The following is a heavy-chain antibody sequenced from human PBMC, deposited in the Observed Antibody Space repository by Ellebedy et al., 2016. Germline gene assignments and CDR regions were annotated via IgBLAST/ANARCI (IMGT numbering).Heavy chain of an antibody. J-gene: IGHJ4*02. CDR2: IKADGSET. D-gene: IGHD1-14*01. V-gene: IGHV3-7*01. CDR3: ARDWGGHEPPTSFDC. CDR1: GFTFSSYW. Sequence: GESLKISXEVSGFTFSSYWMSWARQAPGKGLEWVAKIKADGSETFYVDSVKGRFTISRDNAKSSLHLQMNSLTAEDTAVYYCARDWGGHEPPTSFDCWGQGTLVIVSS.